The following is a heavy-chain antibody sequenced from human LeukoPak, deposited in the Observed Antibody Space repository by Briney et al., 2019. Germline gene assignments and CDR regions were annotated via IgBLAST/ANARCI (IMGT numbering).Heavy chain of an antibody. J-gene: IGHJ4*02. V-gene: IGHV3-21*01. CDR1: GFTVSSNY. D-gene: IGHD5-18*01. Sequence: PGGSLRLSCAASGFTVSSNYMSWVRQAPGKGLEWVSSISSSSSYIYYADSVKGRFTISRDNAKNSLYLQMNSLRAEDTAVYYCATHGTYTATVDYWGQGTLVTVSS. CDR3: ATHGTYTATVDY. CDR2: ISSSSSYI.